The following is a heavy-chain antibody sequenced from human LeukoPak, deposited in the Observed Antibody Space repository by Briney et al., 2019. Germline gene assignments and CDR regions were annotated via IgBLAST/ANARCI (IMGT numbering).Heavy chain of an antibody. V-gene: IGHV7-4-1*02. CDR1: GYTFTSYA. CDR2: INTNTGNP. Sequence: GASVKVSCKASGYTFTSYAMNWVRQAPGQGLEWMGWINTNTGNPTYAQGFTGRFVFSLDTSVSTAYLQISSLKAEDTAVYYCAREFTLSASSGWSNTPVDYWGQGTLVTVSS. CDR3: AREFTLSASSGWSNTPVDY. D-gene: IGHD6-19*01. J-gene: IGHJ4*02.